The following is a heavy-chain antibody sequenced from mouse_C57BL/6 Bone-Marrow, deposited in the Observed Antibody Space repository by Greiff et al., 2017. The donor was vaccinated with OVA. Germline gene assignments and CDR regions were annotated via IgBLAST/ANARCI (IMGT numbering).Heavy chain of an antibody. CDR2: ISSGRSTI. D-gene: IGHD2-4*01. J-gene: IGHJ2*01. CDR3: ARSDYDYFDY. CDR1: GFTFSDYG. Sequence: EVKLVESGGGLVKPGGSLKLSCAASGFTFSDYGMHWVRQAPEKGLEWVAYISSGRSTIYYADTVKGRFTISRDNAKNTLFLQMTSLRSEDTAMYYCARSDYDYFDYWGQGTTLTVSS. V-gene: IGHV5-17*01.